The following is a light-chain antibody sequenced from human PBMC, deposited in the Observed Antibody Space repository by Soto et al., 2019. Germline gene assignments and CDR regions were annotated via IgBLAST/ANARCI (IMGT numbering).Light chain of an antibody. V-gene: IGKV3-15*01. CDR1: QSVSSN. Sequence: EIVMTQSPATLSVSPGERATLSCRASQSVSSNLAWYQQKPGQAPRLLIYGASTSATGIPARFSGSGSGTEFTLTISSMQSAEYSVYYCHQYNNWPPWTFGQGTKVEIK. J-gene: IGKJ1*01. CDR2: GAS. CDR3: HQYNNWPPWT.